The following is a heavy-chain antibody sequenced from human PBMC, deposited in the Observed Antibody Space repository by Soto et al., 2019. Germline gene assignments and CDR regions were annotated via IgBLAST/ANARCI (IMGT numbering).Heavy chain of an antibody. D-gene: IGHD6-19*01. V-gene: IGHV1-18*01. J-gene: IGHJ5*02. CDR2: ISAYNGNT. CDR3: ARGRRIAVAGTRGWFDP. Sequence: GASVKVSCKASGYTFTSYGISWVRQAPGQGLEWMGWISAYNGNTNYAQKLQGRVTMTTDTSTSTAYMELRSLRSDDTAVYYCARGRRIAVAGTRGWFDPWGQGTLVTV. CDR1: GYTFTSYG.